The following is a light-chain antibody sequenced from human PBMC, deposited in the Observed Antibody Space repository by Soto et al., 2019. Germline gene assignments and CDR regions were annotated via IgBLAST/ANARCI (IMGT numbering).Light chain of an antibody. Sequence: QSALTQPASVSGSPGQSITISCTATSSDIGDYDYVSWYQHLPGKAPKLLIFDVTHRPSGVSDRFSGSKSGNTASLTISGVRPEDEADYYCCSFAGSSTVVFGGGTKLTVL. CDR1: SSDIGDYDY. J-gene: IGLJ2*01. CDR2: DVT. V-gene: IGLV2-14*01. CDR3: CSFAGSSTVV.